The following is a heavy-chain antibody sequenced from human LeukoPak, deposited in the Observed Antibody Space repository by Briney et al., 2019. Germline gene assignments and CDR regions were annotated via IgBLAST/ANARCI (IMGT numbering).Heavy chain of an antibody. V-gene: IGHV3-23*01. D-gene: IGHD4-17*01. CDR2: IRGSGRIA. J-gene: IGHJ6*03. CDR3: AKRATVATTYNYYYMDV. CDR1: GVTFSSYA. Sequence: PGGSLRLSCAASGVTFSSYAMSWVRQAPGKGLEWVSGIRGSGRIANLADSVQGRFTISRDNSKNTLYLQMNSLRAEDSAIYYCAKRATVATTYNYYYMDVWGKGTTVIVSS.